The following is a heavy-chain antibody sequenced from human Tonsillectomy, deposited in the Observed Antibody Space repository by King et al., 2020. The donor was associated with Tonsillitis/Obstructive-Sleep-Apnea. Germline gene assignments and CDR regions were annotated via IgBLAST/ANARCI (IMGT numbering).Heavy chain of an antibody. V-gene: IGHV1-18*01. J-gene: IGHJ6*03. CDR3: ARADLQYYYYYYMDV. CDR2: ISAYNGNT. Sequence: QLVQSGDEVKKPGASVKVSCEASGYTFTNYGISWVRQAPGQGLEWVGWISAYNGNTKYAQKLQDRVTMTTDTSTSTAYMELRSLRSDDTAVYYCARADLQYYYYYYMDVWGKGTTVTVSS. CDR1: GYTFTNYG.